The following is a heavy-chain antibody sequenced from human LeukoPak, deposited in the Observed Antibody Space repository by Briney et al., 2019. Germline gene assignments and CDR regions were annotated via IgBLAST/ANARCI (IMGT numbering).Heavy chain of an antibody. Sequence: PSETLSLTCTVSGGSISDYYWSWIRQPPGKGLEWIGYIYYSGSTNYNPSLKSRVTISVDTSKNQFSLKLSSVTAADTAVYYSARTRGLYYYGSGSYYFDYWGQGTLVTVSS. CDR1: GGSISDYY. V-gene: IGHV4-59*01. CDR3: ARTRGLYYYGSGSYYFDY. CDR2: IYYSGST. D-gene: IGHD3-10*01. J-gene: IGHJ4*02.